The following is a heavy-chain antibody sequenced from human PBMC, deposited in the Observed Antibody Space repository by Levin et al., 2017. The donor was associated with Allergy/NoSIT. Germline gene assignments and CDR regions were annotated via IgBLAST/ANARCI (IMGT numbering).Heavy chain of an antibody. V-gene: IGHV4-34*01. Sequence: PSETLSLTCAVYGGSFSGYYWSWIRQPPGKGLEWIGEINHSGSTNYNPSLKSRVTISVDTSKNQFSLKLSAVTAADTAVYYCARHIAVAGTYFDYWGQGTLVTVSS. J-gene: IGHJ4*02. CDR1: GGSFSGYY. CDR2: INHSGST. CDR3: ARHIAVAGTYFDY. D-gene: IGHD6-19*01.